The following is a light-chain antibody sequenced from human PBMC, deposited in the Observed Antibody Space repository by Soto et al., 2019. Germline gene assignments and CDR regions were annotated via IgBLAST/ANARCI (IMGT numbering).Light chain of an antibody. CDR2: EDC. Sequence: DIQMTQSPSTLPASVGDRGTITCRASQSISTWLAWSQEKPGEAPKLLIYEDCSLERGAPSRFSASGSGTEFTLTIISLQPDDSATDYCQQYNSPISFVQPTRLEI. CDR3: QQYNSPIS. CDR1: QSISTW. V-gene: IGKV1-5*01. J-gene: IGKJ5*01.